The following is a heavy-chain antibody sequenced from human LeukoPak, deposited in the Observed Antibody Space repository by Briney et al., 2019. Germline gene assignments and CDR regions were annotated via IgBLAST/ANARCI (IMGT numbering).Heavy chain of an antibody. D-gene: IGHD5-18*01. V-gene: IGHV3-49*04. CDR1: GFTFGDYA. CDR3: TRDPAGYSYGLFDY. CDR2: IRSKAYGGTT. Sequence: GGSLRLSCTASGFTFGDYAMSWVRRAPGKGLEWVGFIRSKAYGGTTEYAASVKGRFTISRDDSKSIAYLQMNSLKTEDTAVYYCTRDPAGYSYGLFDYWGQGTLVTVSS. J-gene: IGHJ4*02.